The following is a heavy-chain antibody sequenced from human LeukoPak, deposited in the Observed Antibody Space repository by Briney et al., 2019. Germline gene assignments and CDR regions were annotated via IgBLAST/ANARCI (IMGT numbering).Heavy chain of an antibody. CDR3: TTEFKELGSFFYFYYMDV. V-gene: IGHV3-15*01. CDR1: GFTFSSYS. Sequence: RGSLRLSCEASGFTFSSYSMNWVRQAPGKGLEWVGRIKTKSEGGTTDYAAPAKGRFTISRDDSKNALFLQMDCLKSDDTAMYYCTTEFKELGSFFYFYYMDVWGTGTTVTVSS. CDR2: IKTKSEGGTT. J-gene: IGHJ6*03. D-gene: IGHD3-10*01.